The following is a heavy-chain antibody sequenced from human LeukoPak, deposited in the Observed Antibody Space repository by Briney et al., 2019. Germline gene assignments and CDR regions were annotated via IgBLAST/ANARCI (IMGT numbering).Heavy chain of an antibody. J-gene: IGHJ4*02. V-gene: IGHV5-10-1*01. CDR2: IDPSDSYT. CDR3: ARRWDDSSGYPDLDY. Sequence: GASLKISCEGSGYNFTSYWISWVRQMHGKGLEWMGRIDPSDSYTNYSPSFQGHVTISADKSISTAYLQWSSLKASDTAMYYRARRWDDSSGYPDLDYWGQGTLVTVSS. D-gene: IGHD3-22*01. CDR1: GYNFTSYW.